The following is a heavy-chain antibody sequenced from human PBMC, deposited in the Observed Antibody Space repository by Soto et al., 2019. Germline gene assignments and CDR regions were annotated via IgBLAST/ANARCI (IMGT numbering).Heavy chain of an antibody. V-gene: IGHV3-23*01. D-gene: IGHD6-19*01. CDR3: AKGSGEVPTNWFDP. CDR1: GYTFSKYA. J-gene: IGHJ5*02. CDR2: VSRSGAAT. Sequence: EVQLLESGGGLVQPGGSLRLSCAASGYTFSKYAMIWVRQAPGQGLGWVAGVSRSGAATYYADSVKGRFTISRDNAKNTLSLQMNSLRAEDTALYYCAKGSGEVPTNWFDPWGQGTLVTVSS.